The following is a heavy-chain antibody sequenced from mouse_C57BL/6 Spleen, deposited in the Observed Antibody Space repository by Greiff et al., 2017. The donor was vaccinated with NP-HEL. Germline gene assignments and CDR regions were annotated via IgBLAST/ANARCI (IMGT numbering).Heavy chain of an antibody. CDR3: ANVYEGYFDV. V-gene: IGHV1-52*01. Sequence: QVQLQQPGAELVRPGSSVKLSCKASGYTFTSYWMHWVKQRPIQGLEWIGNIDPSDSETHYNQKFKDKATLTVDKSSSTAYMQLSSLTAEDSAVYYCANVYEGYFDVWGTGTTVTVSS. CDR2: IDPSDSET. CDR1: GYTFTSYW. D-gene: IGHD2-12*01. J-gene: IGHJ1*03.